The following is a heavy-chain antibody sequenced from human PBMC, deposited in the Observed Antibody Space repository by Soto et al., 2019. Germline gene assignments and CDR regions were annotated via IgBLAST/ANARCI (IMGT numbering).Heavy chain of an antibody. CDR2: IYPGDSDT. CDR3: ARVARFYCSGGSCYFSGWFDP. D-gene: IGHD2-15*01. CDR1: GYSFTSYW. J-gene: IGHJ5*02. Sequence: PGESLKISCKGSGYSFTSYWIGWVRRMPGKGLEWMGIIYPGDSDTRYSPSFQGQVTISADKSISTAYLQWSSLKASDTAMYYCARVARFYCSGGSCYFSGWFDPWGQGTLVTVSS. V-gene: IGHV5-51*01.